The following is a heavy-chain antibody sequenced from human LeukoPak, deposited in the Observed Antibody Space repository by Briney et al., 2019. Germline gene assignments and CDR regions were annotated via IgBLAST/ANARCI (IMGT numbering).Heavy chain of an antibody. CDR1: GGSMRSYY. CDR3: ATVTDIVTGYFDY. J-gene: IGHJ4*02. V-gene: IGHV4-59*12. D-gene: IGHD3-9*01. Sequence: SETLSLTCTVSGGSMRSYYWSWIRQPPGKGLEWIGNMYYSGSTNYNPSLKGRVTILVDTSKSQFSLKLGSVTAAEPAIYFLATVTDIVTGYFDYWGQGTLVTVSS. CDR2: MYYSGST.